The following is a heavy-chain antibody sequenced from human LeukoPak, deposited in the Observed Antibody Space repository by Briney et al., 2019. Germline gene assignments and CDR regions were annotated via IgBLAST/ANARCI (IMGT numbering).Heavy chain of an antibody. Sequence: QPGGSLRLSCAASGFTFSSYEMNWVRQAPGERLEWVSYISSIGSTIYYTDSVKGRFTISRDNAKNSLYLQMNSLRAEDTAVYYCARGTTTYYDFWSGPMDVWGQGTTVTVSS. CDR1: GFTFSSYE. V-gene: IGHV3-48*03. J-gene: IGHJ6*02. CDR2: ISSIGSTI. D-gene: IGHD3-3*01. CDR3: ARGTTTYYDFWSGPMDV.